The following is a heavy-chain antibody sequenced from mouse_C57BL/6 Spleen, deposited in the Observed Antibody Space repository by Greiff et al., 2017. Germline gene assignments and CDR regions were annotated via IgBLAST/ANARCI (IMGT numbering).Heavy chain of an antibody. J-gene: IGHJ1*03. CDR3: ARGGLDYYGSSWYFDV. Sequence: EVKLVESGGGLVKPGGSLKLSCAASGFTFSDYGMHWVRQAPEKGLEWVVYISSGSSTIYYADTVKGRFTISRDNAKNTLFLQMTSLRSEDTAMYYCARGGLDYYGSSWYFDVWGTGTTVTVSS. CDR1: GFTFSDYG. CDR2: ISSGSSTI. V-gene: IGHV5-17*01. D-gene: IGHD1-1*01.